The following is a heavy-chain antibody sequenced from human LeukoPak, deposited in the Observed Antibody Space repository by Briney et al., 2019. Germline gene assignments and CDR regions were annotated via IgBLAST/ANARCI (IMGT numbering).Heavy chain of an antibody. J-gene: IGHJ4*02. D-gene: IGHD3-3*02. V-gene: IGHV3-30*01. CDR3: ARVFIFGVVILPDF. CDR1: GFTFSSYA. CDR2: ISSDGSTK. Sequence: GGSLRLSCAASGFTFSSYAMHWVRQAPGKGLEWVAVISSDGSTKYYADSVKGRFTISRDNSKNTLFLQMNSLRAEDTDVYYCARVFIFGVVILPDFWGQGTLVTVSA.